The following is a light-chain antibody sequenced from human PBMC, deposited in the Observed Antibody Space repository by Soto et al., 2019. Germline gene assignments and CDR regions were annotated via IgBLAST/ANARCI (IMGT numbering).Light chain of an antibody. CDR3: SSYTSSSTLYS. CDR2: DVS. Sequence: HSVLTQPASVSGSPGQSITISCTGTRSDVGGYNYVSWYQQHPGKAPKLMIYDVSNRPSGVSNRFSGSKSGNTASLTISGLQAEDEADYYCSSYTSSSTLYSFGTGTKVTVL. J-gene: IGLJ1*01. V-gene: IGLV2-14*01. CDR1: RSDVGGYNY.